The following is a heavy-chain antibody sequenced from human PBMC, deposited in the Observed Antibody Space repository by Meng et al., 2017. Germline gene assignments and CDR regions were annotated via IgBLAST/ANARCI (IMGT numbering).Heavy chain of an antibody. Sequence: GSLRLSCTVSGGSISSYYWSWIRQPAGKGLEWIGRIYTSGSTNYNPSLKSRVTRSVDTSKNQFSLKLSSVTAADTAVYYCARDRYSSSWPKPIYFQHWGQGTLVTVSS. CDR1: GGSISSYY. D-gene: IGHD6-13*01. CDR3: ARDRYSSSWPKPIYFQH. V-gene: IGHV4-4*07. J-gene: IGHJ1*01. CDR2: IYTSGST.